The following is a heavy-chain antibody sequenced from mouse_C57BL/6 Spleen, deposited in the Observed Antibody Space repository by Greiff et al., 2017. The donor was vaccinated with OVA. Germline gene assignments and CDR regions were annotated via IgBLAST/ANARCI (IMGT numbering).Heavy chain of an antibody. CDR1: GYTFTSYD. CDR3: ARGDGDYGSSYWYFDV. D-gene: IGHD1-1*01. J-gene: IGHJ1*03. CDR2: IYPRDGST. Sequence: QVQLQQSGPELVKPGASVKLSCKASGYTFTSYDINWVKQRPGQGLEWIGWIYPRDGSTKYNEKFKGKATLTVDTSSSTAYMELHSLTSEDSAVYFCARGDGDYGSSYWYFDVWGTGTTVTVSS. V-gene: IGHV1-85*01.